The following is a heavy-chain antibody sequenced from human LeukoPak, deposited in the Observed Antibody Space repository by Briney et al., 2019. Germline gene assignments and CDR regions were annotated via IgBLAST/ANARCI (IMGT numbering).Heavy chain of an antibody. J-gene: IGHJ1*01. Sequence: SGGSLRLSCAASGFTFSSYGMHWVRQAPGKGLEWVAVISYDGSNKYYADSVKGRFTISRDNSKNTLYLQMNSLRAEDTAVYYCAPGAEYFQHWGQGTLVTVSS. V-gene: IGHV3-30*03. CDR2: ISYDGSNK. CDR3: APGAEYFQH. CDR1: GFTFSSYG.